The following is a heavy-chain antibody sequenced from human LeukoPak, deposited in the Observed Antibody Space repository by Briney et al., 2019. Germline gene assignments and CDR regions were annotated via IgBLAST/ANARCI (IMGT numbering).Heavy chain of an antibody. V-gene: IGHV3-23*01. CDR1: GFTFSSYA. CDR3: AKVNWNGGEHS. D-gene: IGHD1-20*01. CDR2: ISGSGGST. J-gene: IGHJ4*02. Sequence: GGSLRLSCAASGFTFSSYAMSCVRQAPGKGLEWVSAISGSGGSTYYADSVKGRFTISRDSSKNTLYLQMNSLRAEDTVLYYCAKVNWNGGEHSWGQGTLGTVSS.